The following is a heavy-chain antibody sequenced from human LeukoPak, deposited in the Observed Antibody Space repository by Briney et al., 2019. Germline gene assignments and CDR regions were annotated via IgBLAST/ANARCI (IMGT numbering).Heavy chain of an antibody. Sequence: PGGSLRLSCAASGFTSCSYSMNWVRQAPGKGLEWVSYISSSSSTIYYADSVKGRFTISRDNAKNSLYLQMNSLRAEDTAVYYCARACVIFGDELIWFDPWGQGTLVTVSS. CDR3: ARACVIFGDELIWFDP. J-gene: IGHJ5*02. D-gene: IGHD3-3*01. CDR2: ISSSSSTI. CDR1: GFTSCSYS. V-gene: IGHV3-48*01.